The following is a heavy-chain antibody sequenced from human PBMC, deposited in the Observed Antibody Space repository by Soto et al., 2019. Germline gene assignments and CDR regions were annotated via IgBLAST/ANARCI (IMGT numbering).Heavy chain of an antibody. CDR2: INHSGST. V-gene: IGHV4-34*01. CDR1: GGSFSGYY. D-gene: IGHD5-12*01. Sequence: LSLTCAVYGGSFSGYYWSWIRQPPGKGLEWIGEINHSGSTNYNPSLKSRVTISVDTSKNQFSLKLSSVTAADTAVYYCARRDGYNSGDGMDVWGQGTTVTVSS. J-gene: IGHJ6*02. CDR3: ARRDGYNSGDGMDV.